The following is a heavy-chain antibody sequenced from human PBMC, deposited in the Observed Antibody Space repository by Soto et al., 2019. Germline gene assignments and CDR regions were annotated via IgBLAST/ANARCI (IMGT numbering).Heavy chain of an antibody. Sequence: QVQLRESGPGLVKPSETLSLTCSVSGGSVSSYYWSWIRQPAGKGPAWIGRIYTGGSTNYNPSPKSRATMSVDTSKNQFSLRLTSVTAADTAVYYCARASVGPPGGGSWTMPFDSWGRGTLVTVSS. CDR3: ARASVGPPGGGSWTMPFDS. J-gene: IGHJ4*02. CDR1: GGSVSSYY. D-gene: IGHD2-15*01. V-gene: IGHV4-4*07. CDR2: IYTGGST.